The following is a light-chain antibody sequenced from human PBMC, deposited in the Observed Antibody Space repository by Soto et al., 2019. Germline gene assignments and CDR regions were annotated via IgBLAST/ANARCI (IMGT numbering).Light chain of an antibody. Sequence: QSVLTPPPSTSGTPGQRVTIACSGSSSNIGRSSVSWYQQLPGTAPRLLIYDDNKRPSGIPDRFSGSKSGTSATLGITGFQTGDEADYYCGSWDSSLSAYVFGTGTKVTV. J-gene: IGLJ1*01. CDR1: SSNIGRSS. V-gene: IGLV1-51*01. CDR2: DDN. CDR3: GSWDSSLSAYV.